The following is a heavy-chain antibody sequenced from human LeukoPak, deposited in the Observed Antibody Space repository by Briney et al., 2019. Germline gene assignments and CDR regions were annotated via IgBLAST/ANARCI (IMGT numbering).Heavy chain of an antibody. Sequence: PSETLSVTCAVYGGSFSGYYWSWIRQPPGNGLEWIGEINHSGSTNYNPSLKSRVTISVDTSKNQFSLKLSSVTAADTAVYYCARGARADPYYDYVWGSYRNDYWGQGTLVTVSS. D-gene: IGHD3-16*02. CDR2: INHSGST. V-gene: IGHV4-34*01. CDR1: GGSFSGYY. CDR3: ARGARADPYYDYVWGSYRNDY. J-gene: IGHJ4*02.